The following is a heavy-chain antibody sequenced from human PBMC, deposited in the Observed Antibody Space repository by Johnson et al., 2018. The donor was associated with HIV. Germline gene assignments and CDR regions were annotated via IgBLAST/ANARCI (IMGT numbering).Heavy chain of an antibody. CDR1: GFTFSSYG. D-gene: IGHD1-26*01. CDR2: IRYAGSNK. V-gene: IGHV3-30*02. CDR3: AKALGWELSI. J-gene: IGHJ3*02. Sequence: QVQLVESGGGVVQPGGSLRLSCAASGFTFSSYGMHWFRQAPGMGREWVAFIRYAGSNKYYADSVKGRFTISSDTYKNTLYLQMNSLRAEDTAVYYCAKALGWELSIWGQGTMVTVSS.